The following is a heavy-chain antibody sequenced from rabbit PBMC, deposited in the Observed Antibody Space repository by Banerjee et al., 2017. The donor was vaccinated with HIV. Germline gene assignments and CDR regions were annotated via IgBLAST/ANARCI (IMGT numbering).Heavy chain of an antibody. CDR3: ASGHGDPGYLYALNF. D-gene: IGHD7-1*01. CDR1: GIDFSSHYY. J-gene: IGHJ3*01. CDR2: IYTGDGNT. V-gene: IGHV1S40*01. Sequence: QSLEESGGDLVKPGGTLTLTCKASGIDFSSHYYMCWVRQAPGKGLEWIACIYTGDGNTYYASWAKGRFTISKTSSTTVTLQMTSLTAADTATYFCASGHGDPGYLYALNFWGQGTLVTDS.